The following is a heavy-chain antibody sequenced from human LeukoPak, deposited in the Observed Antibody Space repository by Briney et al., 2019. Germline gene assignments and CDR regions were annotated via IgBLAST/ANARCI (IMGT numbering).Heavy chain of an antibody. Sequence: GGSLRLSCAASGFTFSSYAMHWVRQAPGKGLEWVAVISYDGSNKYYADSVKGRFTISRDNSKNTLYLQMNSLRAEDTAVYYCAKDRSGPPPRVVVIATPLDYWGQGTLVTVSS. CDR3: AKDRSGPPPRVVVIATPLDY. CDR2: ISYDGSNK. CDR1: GFTFSSYA. D-gene: IGHD2-21*01. V-gene: IGHV3-30-3*01. J-gene: IGHJ4*02.